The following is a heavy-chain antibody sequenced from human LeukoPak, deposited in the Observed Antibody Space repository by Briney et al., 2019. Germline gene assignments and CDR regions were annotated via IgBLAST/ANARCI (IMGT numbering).Heavy chain of an antibody. J-gene: IGHJ5*02. CDR3: EVITTNNWFDP. CDR2: ISSSSSYI. Sequence: GGSLRLSCAASGFTFSSYSMNWVRQAPGKGLEWVSSISSSSSYIYYADSVEGRFTISRDNAKNSLYLQMNSLRAEDTAVYYCEVITTNNWFDPWGQGTLVTVSS. V-gene: IGHV3-21*01. CDR1: GFTFSSYS. D-gene: IGHD3-22*01.